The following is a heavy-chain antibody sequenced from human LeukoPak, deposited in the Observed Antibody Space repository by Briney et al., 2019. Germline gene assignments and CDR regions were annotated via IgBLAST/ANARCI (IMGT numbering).Heavy chain of an antibody. CDR1: GFTFSSYW. D-gene: IGHD3-16*01. CDR3: ARDLVY. CDR2: IKQDGSEK. V-gene: IGHV3-7*04. Sequence: PGGSLRLSCAASGFTFSSYWVSWVRQAPGKGLEWVANIKQDGSEKYYVDSVKGRFTISRDNAKNSLYLQMNSLRAEDTAVYYCARDLVYWGQGTLVTVSS. J-gene: IGHJ4*02.